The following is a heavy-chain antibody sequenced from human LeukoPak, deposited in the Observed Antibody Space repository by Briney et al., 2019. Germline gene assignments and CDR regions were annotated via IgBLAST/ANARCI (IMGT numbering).Heavy chain of an antibody. CDR1: GFTFSSYA. CDR2: ISGSGGST. CDR3: AKEAWQDIVVVPAARDAFDI. J-gene: IGHJ3*02. Sequence: GGSLRLSCAASGFTFSSYAMSWVRQAPGKGLEWVSAISGSGGSTYYADSVKGRFTISRDNSKNTLYLQMNSLRAEDTAVYYCAKEAWQDIVVVPAARDAFDIWGQGTMVTVSS. V-gene: IGHV3-23*01. D-gene: IGHD2-2*01.